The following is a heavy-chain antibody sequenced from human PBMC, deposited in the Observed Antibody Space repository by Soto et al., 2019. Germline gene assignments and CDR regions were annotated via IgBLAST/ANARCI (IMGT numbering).Heavy chain of an antibody. CDR2: IIPIFGTA. Sequence: QVQLVQSGAEVKKPGSSVKVSCKASGGTFSSYAISWVRQAPGQGLEWMGGIIPIFGTANYAQKFQGRVTITADESTSTAYMELSSLRSEDTAVYYCARGPESGSYAGASEGGGWSDPWGQGTLVTVSS. J-gene: IGHJ5*02. CDR3: ARGPESGSYAGASEGGGWSDP. D-gene: IGHD1-26*01. CDR1: GGTFSSYA. V-gene: IGHV1-69*01.